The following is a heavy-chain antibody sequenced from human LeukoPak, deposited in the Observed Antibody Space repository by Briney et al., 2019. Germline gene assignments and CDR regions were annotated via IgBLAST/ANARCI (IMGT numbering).Heavy chain of an antibody. CDR1: GYTFTGYY. D-gene: IGHD3-22*01. CDR2: INPNSGGT. Sequence: ASVKVSCKASGYTFTGYYMHWVRQAPGQGLEWTGWINPNSGGTNYAQKFQGRVTMTRDTSTSTVYMELSSLRSEDTAVYYCARDRDDSSGLVYFQHWGQGTLVTVSS. J-gene: IGHJ1*01. CDR3: ARDRDDSSGLVYFQH. V-gene: IGHV1-2*02.